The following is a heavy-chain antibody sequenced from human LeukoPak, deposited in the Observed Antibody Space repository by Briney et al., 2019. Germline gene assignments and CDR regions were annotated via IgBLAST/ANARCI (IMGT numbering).Heavy chain of an antibody. CDR3: ARYRVITNDYFDS. D-gene: IGHD3-16*01. Sequence: GGSLRLSCAASGFTFGDYYMSWIRQAPGKGLEWVSYISNSGNTIKEADSVRGRFTISRDNAQNSLFLQMKSLRADDTAVYYCARYRVITNDYFDSWGQGALVTVSS. J-gene: IGHJ4*02. CDR2: ISNSGNTI. V-gene: IGHV3-11*01. CDR1: GFTFGDYY.